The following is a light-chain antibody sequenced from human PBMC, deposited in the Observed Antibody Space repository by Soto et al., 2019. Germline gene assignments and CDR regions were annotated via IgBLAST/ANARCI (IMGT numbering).Light chain of an antibody. CDR1: SSNIGSNP. J-gene: IGLJ2*01. CDR3: ATWDDSLSGVV. CDR2: NNN. V-gene: IGLV1-44*01. Sequence: QSVLTQPPSASGTPGQRVTISCSGSSSNIGSNPVNWYQQFPGTAPKLLIYNNNQRPSGVPDRFSGSKSGTSASLAISGLQSEEEADYYCATWDDSLSGVVFGGGTKLTVL.